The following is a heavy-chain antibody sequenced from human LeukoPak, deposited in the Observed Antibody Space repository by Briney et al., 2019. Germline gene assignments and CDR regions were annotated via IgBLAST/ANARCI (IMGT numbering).Heavy chain of an antibody. CDR2: IHYSAST. Sequence: SETLSLTCTVFGASISTNYWCWIRQPPGKGLEWTGHIHYSASTNYSPSLTSRVTISIDTSKNQLSLKLSPVTAADTAMYYCARAGGIPTSPLDLDYWGQGTLVTVSS. CDR3: ARAGGIPTSPLDLDY. CDR1: GASISTNY. V-gene: IGHV4-59*01. J-gene: IGHJ4*02. D-gene: IGHD2-2*01.